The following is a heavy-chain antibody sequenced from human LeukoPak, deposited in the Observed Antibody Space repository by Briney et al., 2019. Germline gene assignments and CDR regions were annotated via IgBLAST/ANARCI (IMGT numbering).Heavy chain of an antibody. CDR1: GGSISSYY. Sequence: SETLSLTCTVSGGSISSYYWSWIRQPPGKGLEWIGYIYYSGSTNYNPSLKSRVTISVDTSKNQFSLKLSSVTAADTAVYYCARDLWGSSAGVYYYYMDVWGKGTTVTVSS. J-gene: IGHJ6*03. V-gene: IGHV4-59*01. CDR3: ARDLWGSSAGVYYYYMDV. CDR2: IYYSGST. D-gene: IGHD6-6*01.